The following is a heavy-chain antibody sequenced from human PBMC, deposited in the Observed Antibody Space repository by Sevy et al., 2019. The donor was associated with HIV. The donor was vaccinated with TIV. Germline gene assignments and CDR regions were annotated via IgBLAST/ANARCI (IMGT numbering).Heavy chain of an antibody. D-gene: IGHD1-1*01. CDR3: AREDIRQLYYYGMDV. CDR2: IYSGGST. J-gene: IGHJ6*02. V-gene: IGHV3-53*01. Sequence: GGSLRLSCAAPGFTVSSNYMSWVRQAPGKGLEWVSVIYSGGSTYYADSVKGRFTISRDNSKNTLYLQMNSLRAEDTAVYYCAREDIRQLYYYGMDVWGQGTTVTVSS. CDR1: GFTVSSNY.